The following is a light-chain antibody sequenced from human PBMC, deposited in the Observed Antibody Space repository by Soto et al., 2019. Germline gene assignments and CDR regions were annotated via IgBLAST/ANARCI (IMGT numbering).Light chain of an antibody. CDR1: SSNIGRNY. Sequence: QSVLTQPPSVSAAPGQKVTISCSGTSSNIGRNYVAWYQQLPGTAPKLLIYDNDKRPSGIPDRFSGSKSGTSATLGITGLQNGGEADDYCGTWDSSLSDDVVFGEGTKLTVL. CDR3: GTWDSSLSDDVV. V-gene: IGLV1-51*01. CDR2: DND. J-gene: IGLJ2*01.